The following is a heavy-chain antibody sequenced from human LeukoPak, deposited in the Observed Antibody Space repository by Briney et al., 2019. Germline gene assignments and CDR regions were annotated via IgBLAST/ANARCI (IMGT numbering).Heavy chain of an antibody. CDR3: VRDRGYGVDTFDH. V-gene: IGHV1-18*04. CDR2: IGPHNGDTNYGDT. CDR1: GYTFTSYY. J-gene: IGHJ4*02. D-gene: IGHD5/OR15-5a*01. Sequence: GASVKVSCKASGYTFTSYYMHWVRQAPGQGLEWMGWIGPHNGDTNYGDTNYAQRFQGRVTMTADTSTNTVYMEVRSLTSDDTAVYYCVRDRGYGVDTFDHWGQGTLVVVSS.